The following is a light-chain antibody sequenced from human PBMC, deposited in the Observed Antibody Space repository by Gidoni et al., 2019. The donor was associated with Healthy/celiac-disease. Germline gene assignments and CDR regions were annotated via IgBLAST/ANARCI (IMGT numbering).Light chain of an antibody. CDR3: SSYTSSSMVV. J-gene: IGLJ2*01. Sequence: QSALTQPASVSGSPGQSITISCTGTSSDGGGYNSVSWYQQHPGKAPKLMIYEVNNRPSGVSNRFSGSKSGSTASLTISGLQAEDDSDYYCSSYTSSSMVVFGGGTKLTVL. CDR1: SSDGGGYNS. V-gene: IGLV2-14*01. CDR2: EVN.